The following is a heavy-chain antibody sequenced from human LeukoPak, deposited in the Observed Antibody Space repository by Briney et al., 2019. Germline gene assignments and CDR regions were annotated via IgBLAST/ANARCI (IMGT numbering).Heavy chain of an antibody. D-gene: IGHD6-19*01. V-gene: IGHV3-23*01. CDR3: ARRIAVAGPGDY. CDR2: ITATSSST. CDR1: GFTFGSYG. Sequence: GGSLRLSCAASGFTFGSYGMSWVRQAPGKGLEWVSAITATSSSTHDADSVQGRFTISRDNSKNTLYLQMNSLRAEDTAVYYCARRIAVAGPGDYWGQGTLVTVSS. J-gene: IGHJ4*02.